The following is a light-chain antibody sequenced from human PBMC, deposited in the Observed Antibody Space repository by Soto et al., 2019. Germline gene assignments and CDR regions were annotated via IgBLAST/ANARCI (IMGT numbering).Light chain of an antibody. Sequence: EIVLTQSPGTGSLSPWDRATLSCRASQSVRRSLAWYQQHPGQAPRLLIYDASNRATGIPARFSGSGSGTEFTLTISSLQSEDFAVYYCQQYNTWTSITFGQGTRLEIK. CDR3: QQYNTWTSIT. CDR1: QSVRRS. J-gene: IGKJ5*01. CDR2: DAS. V-gene: IGKV3D-15*01.